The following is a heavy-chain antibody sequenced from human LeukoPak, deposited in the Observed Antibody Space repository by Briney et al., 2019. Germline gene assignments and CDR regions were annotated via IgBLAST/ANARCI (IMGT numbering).Heavy chain of an antibody. D-gene: IGHD1-26*01. CDR3: ARDREWQLLKSRFDY. V-gene: IGHV1-2*02. CDR2: INPNSGGT. Sequence: ASVTVSFMASGYTFTEYYMHGVRQAPGQGGEGMGWINPNSGGTNYAQKFQGRVTITRETSKRTDYMEMRRLRSDDTAVYYCARDREWQLLKSRFDYWGQGPLVTVSS. CDR1: GYTFTEYY. J-gene: IGHJ4*02.